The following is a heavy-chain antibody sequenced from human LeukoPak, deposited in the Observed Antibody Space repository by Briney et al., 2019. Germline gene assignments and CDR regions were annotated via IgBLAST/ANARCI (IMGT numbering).Heavy chain of an antibody. CDR1: GFIASSSY. D-gene: IGHD3-16*01. Sequence: GGSLRLSCAASGFIASSSYMSWVRQAPGKGLEWLSIIDNSGTTYAESVKGRFTISRDNSKNTVFLQMNSLRGEDTAIYFCARDLGYTTDYWGQGTLVTVSS. CDR3: ARDLGYTTDY. V-gene: IGHV3-66*01. J-gene: IGHJ4*02. CDR2: IDNSGTT.